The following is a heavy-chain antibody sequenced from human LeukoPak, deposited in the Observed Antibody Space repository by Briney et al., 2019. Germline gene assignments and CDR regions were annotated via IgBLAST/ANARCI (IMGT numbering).Heavy chain of an antibody. CDR2: IYYSGST. CDR1: GGSISSYY. Sequence: ETLSLTCTVSGGSISSYYWSWIRQPPGKGLEWIGYIYYSGSTNYNPSLKSRVTISVDTSKNQFSLKLSSVTAADTAVYYCARAGSDRIVVVWYYFDYWGQGTLVTVSS. V-gene: IGHV4-59*01. J-gene: IGHJ4*02. CDR3: ARAGSDRIVVVWYYFDY. D-gene: IGHD3-22*01.